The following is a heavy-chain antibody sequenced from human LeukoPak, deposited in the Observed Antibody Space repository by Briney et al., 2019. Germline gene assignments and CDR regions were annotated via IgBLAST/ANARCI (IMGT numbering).Heavy chain of an antibody. V-gene: IGHV3-48*02. CDR3: ARGSLYFDY. CDR1: GFTFSSYS. CDR2: ISSSSSSI. Sequence: GGSLRLSCAASGFTFSSYSMNWVRQAPGKGLEWVSYISSSSSSIYYADSVKGRFTISRDDAKNSLYLQMNTLRDDDTAVYYCARGSLYFDYWGQGTLVTVSS. J-gene: IGHJ4*02.